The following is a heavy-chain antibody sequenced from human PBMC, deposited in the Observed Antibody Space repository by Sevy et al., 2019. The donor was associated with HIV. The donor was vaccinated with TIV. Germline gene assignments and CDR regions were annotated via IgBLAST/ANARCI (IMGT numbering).Heavy chain of an antibody. CDR1: GYSFTSHW. CDR2: IFPDDSET. D-gene: IGHD3-22*01. CDR3: ATSRSGYFDSSGYYIY. Sequence: GESLKISCKGSGYSFTSHWIGWVRHMPGKGLEWMGIIFPDDSETRYSPFFQGQVTFSADKSINPAYLQWGSLKASDTAMYYCATSRSGYFDSSGYYIYWGQGTLVTVSS. V-gene: IGHV5-51*01. J-gene: IGHJ4*02.